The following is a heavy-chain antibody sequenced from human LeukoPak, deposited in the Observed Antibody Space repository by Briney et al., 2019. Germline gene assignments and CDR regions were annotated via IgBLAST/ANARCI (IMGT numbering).Heavy chain of an antibody. CDR2: IHISGST. CDR1: GGSINSGSYS. V-gene: IGHV4-61*02. CDR3: ARADRSGYFGNVVAFDI. J-gene: IGHJ3*02. Sequence: SQTLSLTCTVSGGSINSGSYSWTWIRQPAGKGLEWIGRIHISGSTDYTPSLKSRVTISLDTSKNRFSLKLSSVTAADTAVYYCARADRSGYFGNVVAFDIWGQGTMVTVSS. D-gene: IGHD3-22*01.